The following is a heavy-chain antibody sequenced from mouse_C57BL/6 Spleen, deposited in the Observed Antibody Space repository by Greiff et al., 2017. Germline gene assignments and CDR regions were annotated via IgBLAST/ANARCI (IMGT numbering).Heavy chain of an antibody. CDR2: IYPGDGDT. J-gene: IGHJ1*03. D-gene: IGHD1-1*01. Sequence: VQLQQSGPELVKPGASVKISCKASGYAFSSSWMNWVKQRPGKGLEWIGRIYPGDGDTNYNGKFKGKATLTADKSSSTAYMQLSSLTSEDSAVYFWAYGQGYFDVWGTGTTVTVSS. CDR1: GYAFSSSW. CDR3: AYGQGYFDV. V-gene: IGHV1-82*01.